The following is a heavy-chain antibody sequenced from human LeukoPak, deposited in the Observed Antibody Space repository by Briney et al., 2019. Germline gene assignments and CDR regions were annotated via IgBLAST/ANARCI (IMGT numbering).Heavy chain of an antibody. D-gene: IGHD3-10*01. CDR1: GYSISSGYY. V-gene: IGHV4-38-2*02. J-gene: IGHJ5*02. CDR2: IYHSGST. Sequence: SETLSLTCTVSGYSISSGYYWGWIRQPPGKGLEWIGSIYHSGSTYYNPSLKSRVTISVDTSKNQFSLKLSSVTAADTAVYYCARDQGKNYNWFDPWGQGTLVTVSS. CDR3: ARDQGKNYNWFDP.